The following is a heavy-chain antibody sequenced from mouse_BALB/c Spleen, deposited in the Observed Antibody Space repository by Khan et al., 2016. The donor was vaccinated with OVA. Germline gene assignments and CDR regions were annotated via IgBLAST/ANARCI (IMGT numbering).Heavy chain of an antibody. Sequence: QVQLQQSGPGLVAPSQSLSITCTVSGFSLSRYNIHWVRQPPGKGLEWLGMIWGGGGTDYNSPLKSRLNISKDNSKSQVFLKMNSLQTDDTAMYXYARAYYRYDGYYAMDYWGQGISVTVSS. D-gene: IGHD2-14*01. CDR3: ARAYYRYDGYYAMDY. V-gene: IGHV2-6-4*01. CDR2: IWGGGGT. J-gene: IGHJ4*01. CDR1: GFSLSRYN.